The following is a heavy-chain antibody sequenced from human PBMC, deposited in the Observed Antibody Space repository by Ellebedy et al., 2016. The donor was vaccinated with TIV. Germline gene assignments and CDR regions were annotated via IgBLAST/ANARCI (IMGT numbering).Heavy chain of an antibody. CDR3: AKGYMSPFDY. D-gene: IGHD2-2*02. Sequence: PGRSLRLSCAASGFTFSSYAMSRVRQAPGKGLEWVSAITGSGGGTYYADSVKGRFTIASDNSKNTLYLHMNSLRAEDTDVYYCAKGYMSPFDYWGQGILVTVSS. V-gene: IGHV3-23*01. CDR1: GFTFSSYA. J-gene: IGHJ4*02. CDR2: ITGSGGGT.